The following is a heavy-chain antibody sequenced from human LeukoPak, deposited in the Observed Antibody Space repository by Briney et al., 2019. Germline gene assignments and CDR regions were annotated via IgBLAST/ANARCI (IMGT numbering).Heavy chain of an antibody. J-gene: IGHJ4*02. CDR2: IYYSGST. V-gene: IGHV4-39*01. Sequence: WVRQAPGKGLEWIGTIYYSGSTYYDPSLKSRATISVDTSKNQFSLKLRSVTAADTAVYYCARLFPRALDYWGQGTLVTVSS. CDR3: ARLFPRALDY. D-gene: IGHD3-10*02.